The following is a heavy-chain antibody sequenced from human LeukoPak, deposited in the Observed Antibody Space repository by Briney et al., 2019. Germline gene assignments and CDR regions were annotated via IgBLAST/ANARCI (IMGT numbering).Heavy chain of an antibody. J-gene: IGHJ4*02. CDR2: ISGSGGST. D-gene: IGHD4-17*01. CDR3: ARTKGAHYGAYTFDY. CDR1: GFTFSSYA. V-gene: IGHV3-23*01. Sequence: GGSLRLSCAASGFTFSSYAMSWVRQAPGKGLEWVSGISGSGGSTYYADSVKGRFTISRDNSKNTLYLQMNSLRTEDTAVYYSARTKGAHYGAYTFDYWGQGTLVTVSS.